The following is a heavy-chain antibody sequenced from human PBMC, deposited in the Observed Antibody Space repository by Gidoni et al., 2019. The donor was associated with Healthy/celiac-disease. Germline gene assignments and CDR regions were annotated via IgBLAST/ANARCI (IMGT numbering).Heavy chain of an antibody. CDR3: ARIRLRPPPASDYYYGMDV. CDR1: GFSLSNARMG. D-gene: IGHD4-17*01. J-gene: IGHJ6*02. V-gene: IGHV2-26*01. CDR2: IFSNDEK. Sequence: QVTLKESGPVLVKPTETLTLTCTVSGFSLSNARMGVSWIRQPPGKALEWLAHIFSNDEKSYSTSLKSRLTISKDTSKSQVVLTMTNMDPVDTATYYCARIRLRPPPASDYYYGMDVWGQGTTVTVSS.